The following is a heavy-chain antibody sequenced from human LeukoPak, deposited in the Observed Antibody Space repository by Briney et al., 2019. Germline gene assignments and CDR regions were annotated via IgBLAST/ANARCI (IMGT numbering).Heavy chain of an antibody. CDR3: AKGRAAVAGTRVGY. Sequence: GGSLRLSCAMSGFLVSSDYMSWVRQAPGKGLECVSLIHGSGNTDFADSVKGRFTVSRDIFKNTLYLQMNSLRAEDTAVYYCAKGRAAVAGTRVGYWGQGTLVTVSS. CDR1: GFLVSSDY. D-gene: IGHD6-19*01. J-gene: IGHJ4*02. CDR2: IHGSGNT. V-gene: IGHV3-53*01.